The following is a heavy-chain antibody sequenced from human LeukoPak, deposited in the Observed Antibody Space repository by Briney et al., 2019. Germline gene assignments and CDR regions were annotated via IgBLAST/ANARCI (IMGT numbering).Heavy chain of an antibody. V-gene: IGHV4-59*01. CDR1: GGSISNYY. CDR3: ARVYYSSSCDYWYFDL. CDR2: IYYSGST. J-gene: IGHJ2*01. D-gene: IGHD6-13*01. Sequence: PSETLSLTCTVSGGSISNYYWSWIRQPPGKGLEWIGYIYYSGSTNYNPSLKSRVTISVDTSKNQFSLKLSSVTAADTAVYYCARVYYSSSCDYWYFDLWGRGTLVTVSS.